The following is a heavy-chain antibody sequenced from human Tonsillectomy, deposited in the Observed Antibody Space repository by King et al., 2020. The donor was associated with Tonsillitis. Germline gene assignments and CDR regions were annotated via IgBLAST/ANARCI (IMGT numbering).Heavy chain of an antibody. CDR1: GLIFSSYS. CDR2: ISSSSSYI. D-gene: IGHD3-9*01. Sequence: VQLVESGGGLVKPGGSLRLSYAASGLIFSSYSMNWVRQAPGKGLEWGSSISSSSSYIYYADSVKGRFTISRDNAKNSLYLQMNSLRAEDTAVYYCARGADILTGYYYYGMDVCGQGTTLTVSS. CDR3: ARGADILTGYYYYGMDV. V-gene: IGHV3-21*01. J-gene: IGHJ6*02.